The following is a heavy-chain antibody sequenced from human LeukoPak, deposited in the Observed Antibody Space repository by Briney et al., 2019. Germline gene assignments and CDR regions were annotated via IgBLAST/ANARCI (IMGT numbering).Heavy chain of an antibody. D-gene: IGHD3-16*01. CDR1: GGSINNYY. CDR2: IYYSGSA. Sequence: PSETLSLTCTVSGGSINNYYWSWIRQPPGKGLEWIGYIYYSGSANYNPSLKSRVTISVDTSKNQFSLKLSSVTAADTAVYYCARGLRSYYGMDVWGQGTTVTVSS. V-gene: IGHV4-59*01. CDR3: ARGLRSYYGMDV. J-gene: IGHJ6*02.